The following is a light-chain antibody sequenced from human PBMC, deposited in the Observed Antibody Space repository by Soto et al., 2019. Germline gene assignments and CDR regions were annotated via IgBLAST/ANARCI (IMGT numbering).Light chain of an antibody. CDR1: QSVSSN. J-gene: IGKJ4*01. CDR2: GAS. Sequence: PKTLSASEGQKATLFCRASQSVSSNLAWYQQKPGQAPRLLIYGASTRATGIPARFSGSWSGTESTLTISSLQSEDFAVYYCQQYNNCPWLTFAGATNV. V-gene: IGKV3-15*01. CDR3: QQYNNCPWLT.